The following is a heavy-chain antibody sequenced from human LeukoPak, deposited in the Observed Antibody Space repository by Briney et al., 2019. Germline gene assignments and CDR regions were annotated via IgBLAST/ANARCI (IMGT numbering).Heavy chain of an antibody. CDR1: GYTFTIYG. J-gene: IGHJ4*02. V-gene: IGHV1-18*01. CDR3: ARDALELMYYYGSGPYYFDY. Sequence: ASVKVSCKASGYTFTIYGITWVRQGPGQGLEWMGWISAHNGNTNYAQKLQGRVTMTTDTSTSTAYMELRSLRSDDTAVYYCARDALELMYYYGSGPYYFDYWGQGTLVTVSS. D-gene: IGHD3-10*01. CDR2: ISAHNGNT.